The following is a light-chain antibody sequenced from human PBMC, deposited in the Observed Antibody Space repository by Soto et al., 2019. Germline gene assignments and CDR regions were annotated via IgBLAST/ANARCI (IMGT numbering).Light chain of an antibody. J-gene: IGLJ1*01. CDR1: SSDVGGYNY. Sequence: QPVPTRAASVSGVPRQGRPLFLTGTSSDVGGYNYVSWYQQHPGKAPRLMIYDVTNRPSGVSNRFSGSKSGNTASLTISGLQAEDEADYYCSSYRRGSTYVFGTGTKVTVL. V-gene: IGLV2-14*01. CDR2: DVT. CDR3: SSYRRGSTYV.